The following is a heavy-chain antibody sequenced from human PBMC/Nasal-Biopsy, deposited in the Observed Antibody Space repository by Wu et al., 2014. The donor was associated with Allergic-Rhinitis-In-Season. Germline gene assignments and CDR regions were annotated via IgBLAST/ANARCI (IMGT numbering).Heavy chain of an antibody. J-gene: IGHJ6*02. CDR1: GFSLSTSGMC. D-gene: IGHD2-2*01. Sequence: ALVKPTQTLTLTCTFSGFSLSTSGMCVSWIRQPHGKALEWLALIDWDDDKYYSTSLKTRLTISKDTSKNQVVLTMTNMDPVDTATYYCALTAAKDYYYYGMDVWGQGTTVTVSS. CDR2: IDWDDDK. V-gene: IGHV2-70*01. CDR3: ALTAAKDYYYYGMDV.